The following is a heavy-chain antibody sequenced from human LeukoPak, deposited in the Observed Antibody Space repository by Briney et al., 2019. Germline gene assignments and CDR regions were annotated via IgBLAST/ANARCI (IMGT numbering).Heavy chain of an antibody. CDR3: ARDDHYDSRGYDDAFEI. D-gene: IGHD3-22*01. CDR2: ISGSGTTI. Sequence: PGGSLRLSCAASGFTFSDYYMSWIRQAPGKGLEWVAYISGSGTTIYYADSVKGQFTISRDNAKKSLYLQMNSLRAEDTAVYYCARDDHYDSRGYDDAFEIWGQGTLVTVSS. J-gene: IGHJ3*02. V-gene: IGHV3-11*04. CDR1: GFTFSDYY.